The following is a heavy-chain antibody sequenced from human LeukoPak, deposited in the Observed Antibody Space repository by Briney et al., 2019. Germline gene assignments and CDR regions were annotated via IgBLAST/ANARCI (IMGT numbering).Heavy chain of an antibody. CDR1: GGTFSSYA. CDR3: ARPEGDYYDSSGYYYAKLNY. Sequence: SVKVSCKASGGTFSSYAISWVRQAPGQGLEWMGGIIPIFGTANYAQKFQGRVTITADESPSTAYLELSSLRSEDTAVYYCARPEGDYYDSSGYYYAKLNYWGQGTLVTVSS. CDR2: IIPIFGTA. J-gene: IGHJ4*02. D-gene: IGHD3-22*01. V-gene: IGHV1-69*13.